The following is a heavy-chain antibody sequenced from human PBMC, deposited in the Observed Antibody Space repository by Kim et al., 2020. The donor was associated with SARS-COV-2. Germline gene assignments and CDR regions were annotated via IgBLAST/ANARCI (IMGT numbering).Heavy chain of an antibody. CDR2: LYYSGST. J-gene: IGHJ4*03. CDR3: ASPHWSGEFCYLDY. D-gene: IGHD3-10*01. CDR1: GGSVSSSSYY. Sequence: SETLSLTCTVSGGSVSSSSYYLGWLRQPPGKGLEWIGSLYYSGSTYYNPSLKRRLTMSVNTPKNQFSLMLSSASAAATAVYHSASPHWSGEFCYLDYWG. V-gene: IGHV4-39*07.